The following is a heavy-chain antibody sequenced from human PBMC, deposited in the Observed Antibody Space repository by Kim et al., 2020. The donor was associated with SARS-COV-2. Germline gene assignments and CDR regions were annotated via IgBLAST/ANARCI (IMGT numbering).Heavy chain of an antibody. Sequence: SGSGGSTYYADSVKGRFTISRDNSKNTLYLQMNSLRAEDTAVYYCASPSDWGQGTLVTVSS. D-gene: IGHD3-10*01. CDR3: ASPSD. CDR2: SGSGGST. V-gene: IGHV3-23*01. J-gene: IGHJ4*02.